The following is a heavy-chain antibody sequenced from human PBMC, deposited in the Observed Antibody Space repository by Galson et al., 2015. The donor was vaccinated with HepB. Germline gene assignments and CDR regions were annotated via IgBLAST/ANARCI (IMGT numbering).Heavy chain of an antibody. V-gene: IGHV4-34*01. J-gene: IGHJ6*02. CDR1: GGSFSGYY. CDR3: ARGSKWLSQYYYGMDV. CDR2: INHSGST. D-gene: IGHD3-22*01. Sequence: ETLSLTCAVYGGSFSGYYWSWIRQPPGKGLEWIGEINHSGSTNYNPSLKSRVTISVDTSKNQFSLKLSSVTAADTAVYYCARGSKWLSQYYYGMDVWGQGTTVTVSS.